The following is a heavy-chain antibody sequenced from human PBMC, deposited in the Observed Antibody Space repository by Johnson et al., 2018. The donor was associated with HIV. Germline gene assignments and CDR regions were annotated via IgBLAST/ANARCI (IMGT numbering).Heavy chain of an antibody. CDR3: AKLPGGNSGFVDAFDI. D-gene: IGHD4-23*01. CDR1: GFTFSSYG. V-gene: IGHV3-33*06. J-gene: IGHJ3*02. CDR2: IWYDGNNK. Sequence: EPLVESGGGVVQPGRSLRLSCAASGFTFSSYGMHWVRQAPGKGLEWVAVIWYDGNNKYYADSVKGRFTISRDNSKNTLYLQRNSLRAEDTAVYYCAKLPGGNSGFVDAFDIWGQGTMVTVSS.